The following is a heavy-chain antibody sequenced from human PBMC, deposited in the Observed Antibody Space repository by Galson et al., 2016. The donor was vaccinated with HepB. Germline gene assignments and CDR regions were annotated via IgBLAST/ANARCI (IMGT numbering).Heavy chain of an antibody. V-gene: IGHV3-30*18. D-gene: IGHD4-17*01. CDR3: AKDRAMTTVTFSDY. CDR1: GFTFNSFA. CDR2: ITFDGTNQ. Sequence: SLRLSCAVSGFTFNSFAMHWVRQAPGKGLEWVAVITFDGTNQYYADSVKGRFTISRDDSKHTLYLQMNSLRPDDTAVYYCAKDRAMTTVTFSDYWGQGTLVTVSS. J-gene: IGHJ4*02.